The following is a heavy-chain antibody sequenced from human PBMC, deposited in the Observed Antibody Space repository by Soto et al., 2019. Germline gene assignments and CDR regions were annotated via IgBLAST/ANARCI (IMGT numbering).Heavy chain of an antibody. CDR1: GGSISSYY. Sequence: ASETLSLTCTVSGGSISSYYWSWIRQPPGKGLEWIGYIYYSGSTNYNPSLKSRVTISVDTSKNQFSLKLSSVTAADTAVYYCARHAVAGPPTGSKFDYWAQRTLITVSS. D-gene: IGHD6-19*01. J-gene: IGHJ4*02. V-gene: IGHV4-59*08. CDR2: IYYSGST. CDR3: ARHAVAGPPTGSKFDY.